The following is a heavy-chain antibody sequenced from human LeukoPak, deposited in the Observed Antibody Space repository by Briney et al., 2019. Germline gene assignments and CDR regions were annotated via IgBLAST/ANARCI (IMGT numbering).Heavy chain of an antibody. D-gene: IGHD3-3*01. Sequence: GGSLRLSCAASGFTFTTNWMTWVRQAPGKGLEWVATINQDGSEKYYVGSVKGRFTISRDNAKNSLFLQMNSLRAEDTAVYYCARDRITDFWSGYYTNYFDYWGQGTLVTVSS. J-gene: IGHJ4*02. V-gene: IGHV3-7*01. CDR2: INQDGSEK. CDR1: GFTFTTNW. CDR3: ARDRITDFWSGYYTNYFDY.